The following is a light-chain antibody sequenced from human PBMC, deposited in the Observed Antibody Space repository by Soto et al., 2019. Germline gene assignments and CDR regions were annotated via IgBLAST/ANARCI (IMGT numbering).Light chain of an antibody. CDR1: QSIGDW. Sequence: DVQMAQSPSTLSASVGDRVTMACRASQSIGDWLAWFQQKPGKAPALLIYRASYLERGVPSRFSGSGSGTEFTLTISSLQPDDFSTYYCQHYSTYSGTFGPGTTVEIK. V-gene: IGKV1-5*03. J-gene: IGKJ3*01. CDR2: RAS. CDR3: QHYSTYSGT.